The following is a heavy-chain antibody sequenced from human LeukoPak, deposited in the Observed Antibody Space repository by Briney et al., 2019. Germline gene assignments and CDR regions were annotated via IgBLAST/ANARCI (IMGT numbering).Heavy chain of an antibody. D-gene: IGHD3-3*01. CDR3: ARSGGPVVSLFSXGYXRAYFYYYMDV. J-gene: IGHJ6*03. V-gene: IGHV1-69*01. CDR2: IVPLFGTP. Sequence: SVKVSCEASGGTFSGYAISWVRPAPGQGLEWMGGIVPLFGTPTYAQKFQGRVTITADESTSTAYMELSSLRSEDTAVYYCARSGGPVVSLFSXGYXRAYFYYYMDVWGKGTTVAVSS. CDR1: GGTFSGYA.